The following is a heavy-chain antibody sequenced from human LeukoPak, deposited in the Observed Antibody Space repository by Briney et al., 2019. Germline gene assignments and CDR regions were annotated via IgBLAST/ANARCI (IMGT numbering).Heavy chain of an antibody. CDR3: ARDRRWLHIDY. J-gene: IGHJ4*02. CDR1: GFPFSSYS. V-gene: IGHV3-21*01. D-gene: IGHD5-24*01. CDR2: ISSSSSYI. Sequence: NPGGSLRLSCAASGFPFSSYSMNWVRQAPGEGLEWVSSISSSSSYIYYADSVKGRFTISRDNAKNSLYLQMNSLRAEDTAVYYCARDRRWLHIDYWGQGTLVTVSS.